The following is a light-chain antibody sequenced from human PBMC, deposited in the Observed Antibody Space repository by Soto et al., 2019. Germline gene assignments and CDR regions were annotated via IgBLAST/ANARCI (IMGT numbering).Light chain of an antibody. V-gene: IGKV3-20*01. Sequence: ESVLTQSPGTLSLSPGERATLSCRASQSVSSNYLAWYQQKPGQAPRLLIYGASTRATGIPDRFSGSGSGTDFTLTISRLEPEDSAVHYCQQYGSSPTWTFGQGTKVEI. CDR2: GAS. CDR3: QQYGSSPTWT. CDR1: QSVSSNY. J-gene: IGKJ1*01.